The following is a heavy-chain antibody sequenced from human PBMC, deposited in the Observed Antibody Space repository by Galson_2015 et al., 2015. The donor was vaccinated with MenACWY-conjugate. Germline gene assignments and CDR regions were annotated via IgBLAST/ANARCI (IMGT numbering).Heavy chain of an antibody. CDR3: ARSFDPGNSRDGFTKYYFDY. CDR2: IYYSGST. Sequence: ETLSLTCNVSGGSISSTNYYWGWIRQSPGRGLEWIGSIYYSGSTYYNPSLKSRVTISVDTSENQFSLKLSSVTAADTAVYYCARSFDPGNSRDGFTKYYFDYWGQGPLVTVSS. D-gene: IGHD5-24*01. V-gene: IGHV4-39*07. J-gene: IGHJ4*02. CDR1: GGSISSTNYY.